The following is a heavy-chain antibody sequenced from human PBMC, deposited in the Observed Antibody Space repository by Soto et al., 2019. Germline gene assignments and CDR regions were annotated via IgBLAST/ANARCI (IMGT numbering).Heavy chain of an antibody. CDR3: VSSTDIVVVPAAIVPPLYYYYMDV. CDR1: GGSISSSSYY. D-gene: IGHD2-2*01. CDR2: IYYSGST. J-gene: IGHJ6*03. V-gene: IGHV4-39*01. Sequence: QLQLQESGPGLVKPSETLSLTCTVSGGSISSSSYYWGWIRQPPGKGLEWIGSIYYSGSTYYNPPLMSRLTISVDTSKNHFSLKLSSVTAADTAVYYCVSSTDIVVVPAAIVPPLYYYYMDVWGKGTTVTVSS.